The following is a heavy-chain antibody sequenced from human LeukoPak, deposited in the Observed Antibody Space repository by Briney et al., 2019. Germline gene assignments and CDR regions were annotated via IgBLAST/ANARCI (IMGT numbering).Heavy chain of an antibody. CDR1: GFTFSSCE. J-gene: IGHJ4*02. Sequence: GGSLRLSCAASGFTFSSCEMNWVRQAPGKGLEWVSYISSSGSTIYYADSVKGRFTISRDNAKNSLYLQMNSLRPEDTAVYYCAFWGWRKYYFDYWGQGTLATVSS. D-gene: IGHD3-16*01. CDR3: AFWGWRKYYFDY. CDR2: ISSSGSTI. V-gene: IGHV3-48*03.